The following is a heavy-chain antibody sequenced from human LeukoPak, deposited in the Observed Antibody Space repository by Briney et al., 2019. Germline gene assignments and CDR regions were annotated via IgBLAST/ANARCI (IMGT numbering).Heavy chain of an antibody. V-gene: IGHV4-39*01. CDR1: GFTFSSYAMH. Sequence: PGRSLRLSCAASGFTFSSYAMHWVRQPPGKGLEWIGSIYYTGSTHYNSSLKSRVTMSVDTSKNQFSLKLSSVTAADTAVYYCASPLGGFDNWGQGALVTVSS. CDR2: IYYTGST. J-gene: IGHJ4*02. D-gene: IGHD3-16*01. CDR3: ASPLGGFDN.